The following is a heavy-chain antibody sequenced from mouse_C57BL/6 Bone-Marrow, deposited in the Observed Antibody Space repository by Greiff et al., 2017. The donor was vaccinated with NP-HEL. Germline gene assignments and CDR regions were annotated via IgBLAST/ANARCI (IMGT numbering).Heavy chain of an antibody. Sequence: VKLMEPGAELVKPGASVKLSCKASGYTFTEYTIHWVKQRSGQGLEWIGWFYPGSGSIKYNEKFKDKATLTADKSSSTAYMKLSRMTSEDSAVYFCARHEVDGYYHYAMDYWGQGTSVTVSS. V-gene: IGHV1-62-2*01. CDR3: ARHEVDGYYHYAMDY. D-gene: IGHD2-3*01. J-gene: IGHJ4*01. CDR1: GYTFTEYT. CDR2: FYPGSGSI.